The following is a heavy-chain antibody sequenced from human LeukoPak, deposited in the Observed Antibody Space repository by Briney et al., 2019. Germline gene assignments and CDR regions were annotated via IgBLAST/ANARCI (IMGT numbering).Heavy chain of an antibody. J-gene: IGHJ4*02. CDR3: ARGRDKTTSPAIDY. CDR2: ISPKSDDT. Sequence: ASVKVSCKASGYTFSGYYMHWVRQAPGQGHEWMGWISPKSDDTNYAQNFQGRVTMTRDTSISTAYMELSRLTSDDTAAYYCARGRDKTTSPAIDYWGQGTLVTVSS. D-gene: IGHD2-2*01. V-gene: IGHV1-2*02. CDR1: GYTFSGYY.